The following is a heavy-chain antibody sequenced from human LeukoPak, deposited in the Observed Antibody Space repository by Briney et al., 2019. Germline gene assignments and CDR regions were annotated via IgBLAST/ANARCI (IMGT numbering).Heavy chain of an antibody. J-gene: IGHJ4*02. CDR1: GFTVSSNY. CDR2: IYSGGST. D-gene: IGHD4-17*01. V-gene: IGHV3-53*01. Sequence: GGSLRLSCAASGFTVSSNYMSWVRQAPGKGLEWVSVIYSGGSTYYADSVKGRFTISRDNSKNTLYLQMNSLRAEDTVVYYCARTTVTSRRGGYFDYWGQGTLVTVSS. CDR3: ARTTVTSRRGGYFDY.